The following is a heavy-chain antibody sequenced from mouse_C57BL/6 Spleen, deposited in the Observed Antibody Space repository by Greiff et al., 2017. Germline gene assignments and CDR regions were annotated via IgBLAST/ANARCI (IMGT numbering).Heavy chain of an antibody. V-gene: IGHV1-69*01. CDR1: GYTFTSYW. CDR3: ARKDSYGNYPAWFAY. D-gene: IGHD2-1*01. Sequence: QVQLQQPGAELVMPGASVKLSCKASGYTFTSYWMHWVKQRPGQGLEWIGEIDPSDSYTNYNQKFKGKSTLTVDKSSSTAYMQLSSLTSEDSAVYDSARKDSYGNYPAWFAYWGQGTLVTVSA. CDR2: IDPSDSYT. J-gene: IGHJ3*01.